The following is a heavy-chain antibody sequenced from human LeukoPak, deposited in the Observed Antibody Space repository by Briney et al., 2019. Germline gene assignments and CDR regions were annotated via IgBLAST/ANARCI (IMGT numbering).Heavy chain of an antibody. CDR1: GLTFSSYA. D-gene: IGHD6-19*01. V-gene: IGHV3-23*01. Sequence: GGSLRLSCAASGLTFSSYAMTWVRQAPGKGLEWVSSISSSGASTYHADSVKGRFTIFRDNSKNTLYLQMNSLTAEDTAIYYCAKDRGSSSPMRYYFDYWGQGTLVTVSS. CDR3: AKDRGSSSPMRYYFDY. CDR2: ISSSGAST. J-gene: IGHJ4*02.